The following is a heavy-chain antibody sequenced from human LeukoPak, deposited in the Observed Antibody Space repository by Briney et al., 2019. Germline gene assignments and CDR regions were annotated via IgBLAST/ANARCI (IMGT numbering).Heavy chain of an antibody. J-gene: IGHJ6*03. CDR1: GYTFTGYY. CDR3: ASQMIPYYYYMDV. V-gene: IGHV1-69*06. CDR2: IIPIFGTA. D-gene: IGHD3-16*01. Sequence: SVKVSCKASGYTFTGYYMHWVRQAPGQGLEWMGGIIPIFGTANYAQKFQGRVTITADKSTSTAYMELSSLRSEDTAVYYCASQMIPYYYYMDVWGKGTAVTVSS.